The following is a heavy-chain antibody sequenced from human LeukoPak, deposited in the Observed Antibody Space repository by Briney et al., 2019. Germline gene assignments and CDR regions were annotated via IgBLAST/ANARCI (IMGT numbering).Heavy chain of an antibody. D-gene: IGHD1-1*01. Sequence: GGSLRLSCAASGFTFSSYEMNWVRQAPGKGLEWVSYISRSGSITYYADSVKGRFTISRDNAKNSLYLQMNSLRAEYTTVYYCARDMCVTTNCNEKIFDYWGQGTLVTVSS. CDR1: GFTFSSYE. V-gene: IGHV3-48*03. CDR2: ISRSGSIT. CDR3: ARDMCVTTNCNEKIFDY. J-gene: IGHJ4*02.